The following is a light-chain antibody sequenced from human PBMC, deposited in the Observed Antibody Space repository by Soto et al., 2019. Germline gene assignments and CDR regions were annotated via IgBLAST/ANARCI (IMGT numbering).Light chain of an antibody. J-gene: IGKJ1*01. CDR3: QQYGSSPGWT. CDR2: GAS. Sequence: EIVLTQSPGTLSLSPGERATLSCRASQSVSNNYLAWYQQEPGQAPRLLIYGASNRATGIPDRFSGSGSGTDFTLTISRLEPEDFAVYYCQQYGSSPGWTFGQGTKVDIK. CDR1: QSVSNNY. V-gene: IGKV3-20*01.